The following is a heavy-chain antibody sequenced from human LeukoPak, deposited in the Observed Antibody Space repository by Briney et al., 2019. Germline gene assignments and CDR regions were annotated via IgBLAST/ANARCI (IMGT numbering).Heavy chain of an antibody. CDR3: AREAGSDSSGYYYRNSDL. V-gene: IGHV3-23*01. J-gene: IGHJ2*01. Sequence: GGSLRLSCAASGFTFSSYAMSWVRQAPGKGLEWVSAISGSGGSTYYADSVKGRFTISRDNSKNTLYLQMNSLRAEDPAVYYCAREAGSDSSGYYYRNSDLWGRGTLVTVSS. CDR2: ISGSGGST. CDR1: GFTFSSYA. D-gene: IGHD3-22*01.